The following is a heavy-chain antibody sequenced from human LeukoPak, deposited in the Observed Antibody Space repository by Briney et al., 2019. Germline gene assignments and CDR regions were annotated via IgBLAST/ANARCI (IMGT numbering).Heavy chain of an antibody. CDR1: GFTFSRYW. D-gene: IGHD2-2*02. CDR3: AKGYRGIEAFDV. Sequence: GGSLRLSCAASGFTFSRYWMHWVRQVPGKGLVWVSRINPDATIITYADSVRGRFTISRDNPKNAVYLQMISLRAEDTAVYYCAKGYRGIEAFDVWGQGTMVTVSS. V-gene: IGHV3-74*01. J-gene: IGHJ3*01. CDR2: INPDATII.